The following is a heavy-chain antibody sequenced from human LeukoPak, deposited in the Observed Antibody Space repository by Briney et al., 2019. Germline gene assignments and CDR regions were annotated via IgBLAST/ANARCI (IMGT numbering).Heavy chain of an antibody. CDR2: IYNSGST. V-gene: IGHV4-61*02. CDR3: ARGSPETYYYDSSGYYLDY. Sequence: SETLSLTCTVSGGSISSGGYYWSWIRQPAGKGLEWIGRIYNSGSTNYNPSLKSRVTISVDTSKNQFSLKLSSVTAADTAVYYCARGSPETYYYDSSGYYLDYWGQGTLVTVSS. CDR1: GGSISSGGYY. J-gene: IGHJ4*02. D-gene: IGHD3-22*01.